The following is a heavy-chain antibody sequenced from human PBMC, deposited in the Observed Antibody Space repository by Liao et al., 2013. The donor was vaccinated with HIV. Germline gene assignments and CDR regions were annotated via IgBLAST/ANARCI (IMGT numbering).Heavy chain of an antibody. J-gene: IGHJ4*02. CDR2: ISSTGST. CDR3: ARDENWGSEY. D-gene: IGHD3-16*01. CDR1: GGSIRSYS. Sequence: QVQLQESGPGLVKASETLSLTCTVSGGSIRSYSWSWIRQPAGRGLEWIGRISSTGSTQYNPSLKSRVTMSIDTSKNKFSLNLNSMTAADTAVYFCARDENWGSEYWGLGTLVTVSS. V-gene: IGHV4-4*07.